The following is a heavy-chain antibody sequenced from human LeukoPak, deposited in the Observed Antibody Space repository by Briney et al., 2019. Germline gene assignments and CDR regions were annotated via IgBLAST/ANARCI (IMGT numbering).Heavy chain of an antibody. Sequence: ASVKVSCKASGGTFSSYAISWVRQAPGQGLEWMGKIIPILGIANYAQKFQGGVTITTDESTSTAYMELSSLRSEDTAVYYCARGPVVPAATQGIGFDYWGQGTLVTVSS. CDR3: ARGPVVPAATQGIGFDY. CDR2: IIPILGIA. J-gene: IGHJ4*02. V-gene: IGHV1-69*04. CDR1: GGTFSSYA. D-gene: IGHD2-2*01.